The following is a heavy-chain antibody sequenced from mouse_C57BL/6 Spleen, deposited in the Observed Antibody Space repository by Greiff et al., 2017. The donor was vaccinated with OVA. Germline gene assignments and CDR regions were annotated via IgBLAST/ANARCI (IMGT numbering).Heavy chain of an antibody. D-gene: IGHD2-4*01. CDR3: ARKYDYDGWYFDV. Sequence: EVQGVESGGGLVKPGGSLKLSCAASGFTFSDYGMHWVRQAPEKGLEWVAYISSGSSTIYYADTVQGRFTISSDNAKNTLFLQMTSLRSEDTAMYYCARKYDYDGWYFDVWGTGTTVTVSS. CDR1: GFTFSDYG. V-gene: IGHV5-17*01. CDR2: ISSGSSTI. J-gene: IGHJ1*03.